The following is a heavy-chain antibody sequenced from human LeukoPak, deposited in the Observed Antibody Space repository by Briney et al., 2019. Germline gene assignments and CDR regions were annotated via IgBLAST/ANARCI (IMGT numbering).Heavy chain of an antibody. CDR2: ASSSGRT. CDR3: ASRTDYGDYPGIDP. J-gene: IGHJ5*02. CDR1: GDSLSYFY. Sequence: PSETLSLTCSVSGDSLSYFYWSWIRQAAGKGLEWIGRASSSGRTDYNASLKSRVTMSVDTSKNQLSLKVISVTAADTAVYYCASRTDYGDYPGIDPWGQGTLVTVSS. D-gene: IGHD4-17*01. V-gene: IGHV4-4*07.